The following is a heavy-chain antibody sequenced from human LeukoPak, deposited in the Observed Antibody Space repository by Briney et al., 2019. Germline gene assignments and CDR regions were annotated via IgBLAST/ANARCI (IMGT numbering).Heavy chain of an antibody. J-gene: IGHJ4*02. CDR1: GYTFTSYG. CDR3: ARWDTAMDAFDY. D-gene: IGHD5-18*01. Sequence: ASVKVSCKASGYTFTSYGISWVRQAPGQGLEWMGWISAYNGNTNYAQKLQGRVTMTTDTSTSAAYMELRSLRSDDTAVYYCARWDTAMDAFDYWGQGTLVTVSS. CDR2: ISAYNGNT. V-gene: IGHV1-18*01.